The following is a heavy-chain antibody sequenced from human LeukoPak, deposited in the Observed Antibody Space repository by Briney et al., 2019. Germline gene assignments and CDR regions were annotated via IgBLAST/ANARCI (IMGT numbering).Heavy chain of an antibody. Sequence: SVKVSCKASGGTFSSYTISWVRQAPGQGLEWMGRIIPILGIANYAQKFQGRVTITADKSTSTAYMELSSLRSEDTAVYYCARDRRDGYNYLMAFGYWGQGTLVTVSS. CDR1: GGTFSSYT. J-gene: IGHJ4*02. CDR3: ARDRRDGYNYLMAFGY. CDR2: IIPILGIA. V-gene: IGHV1-69*04. D-gene: IGHD5-24*01.